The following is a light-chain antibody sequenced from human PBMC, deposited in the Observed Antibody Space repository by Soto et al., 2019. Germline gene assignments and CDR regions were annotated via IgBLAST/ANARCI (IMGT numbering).Light chain of an antibody. J-gene: IGKJ1*01. V-gene: IGKV3-15*01. CDR2: GAS. CDR3: QQYNNWPPGT. Sequence: EIVLTQSPATLSLSPGERATLSCRASQSISNYLAWYQQKPGQAPRLLIYGASTRATGIPARFSGSGSGTEFTLTISNLQSEDFAIYYCQQYNNWPPGTFGQGTKVDIK. CDR1: QSISNY.